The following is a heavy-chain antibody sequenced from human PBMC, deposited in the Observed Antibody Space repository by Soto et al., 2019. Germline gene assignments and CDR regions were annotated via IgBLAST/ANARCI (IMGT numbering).Heavy chain of an antibody. V-gene: IGHV2-5*02. Sequence: QITLKESGPTLVKPTQTLTLTCTFSGFSLSTGGVGVGWIRQPPGKALEWLALIYWDDDKRYSPSLKSRLTGTKDTSKNQVVLTMTNMDPVDTATYYCAHSRCGGDCLRSYSSHYSFGMDVWGQGTTVTVSS. CDR3: AHSRCGGDCLRSYSSHYSFGMDV. J-gene: IGHJ6*02. D-gene: IGHD2-21*02. CDR1: GFSLSTGGVG. CDR2: IYWDDDK.